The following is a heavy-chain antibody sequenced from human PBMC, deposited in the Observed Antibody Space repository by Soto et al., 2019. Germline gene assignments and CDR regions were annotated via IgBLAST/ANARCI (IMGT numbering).Heavy chain of an antibody. Sequence: ASVKVSCKASGYTFTTHDIHWVRQAPGQGLEWMGWMNTNTNSTDCAQKFQGRVTLTWNTSISTAYLELRRLKFDDTAVYYCAREVVEVVETTSLWFDPWGQGTLGTVPQ. J-gene: IGHJ5*02. V-gene: IGHV1-8*01. D-gene: IGHD2-15*01. CDR1: GYTFTTHD. CDR3: AREVVEVVETTSLWFDP. CDR2: MNTNTNST.